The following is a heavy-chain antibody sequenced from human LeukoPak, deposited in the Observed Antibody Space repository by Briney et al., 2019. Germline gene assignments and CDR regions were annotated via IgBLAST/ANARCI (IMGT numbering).Heavy chain of an antibody. Sequence: PSETLSLTCTVSGGSISSYYWSWIRQPPGKGPEWIGYIYYSGSTNYNPSLKSRVTISVDTSKNQFSLKLSSVTAADTAVYYCARTSEGYCRGGSCWDYYYYMDVWGKGTTVTVSS. J-gene: IGHJ6*03. CDR2: IYYSGST. CDR1: GGSISSYY. V-gene: IGHV4-59*01. D-gene: IGHD2-15*01. CDR3: ARTSEGYCRGGSCWDYYYYMDV.